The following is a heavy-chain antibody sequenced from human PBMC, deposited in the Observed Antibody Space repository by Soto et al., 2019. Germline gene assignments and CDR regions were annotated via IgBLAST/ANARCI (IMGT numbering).Heavy chain of an antibody. J-gene: IGHJ5*02. CDR1: GYTFTNYD. V-gene: IGHV1-8*01. D-gene: IGHD1-26*01. CDR3: ARMATSGTLNWFDP. CDR2: MNPNSANT. Sequence: ASVKVSCKASGYTFTNYDISWVRQATGQGLEWMGWMNPNSANTGYAQKFQGRVSMTRDTSANTAYMELSSLRSEDTAIYYCARMATSGTLNWFDPWGQGTLVTVSS.